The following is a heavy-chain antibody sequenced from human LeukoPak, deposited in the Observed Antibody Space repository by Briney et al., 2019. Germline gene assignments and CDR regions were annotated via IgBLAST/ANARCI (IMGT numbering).Heavy chain of an antibody. Sequence: SQTLSLTCTVSGGSISSGSYYWSWIRQPAGKGLEWIGRIYTSGSTNYNPSLKSRVTISVDTSKNQFSLKLSSVTAADTAVYYCARADYSNYLGYFDYWGQGTLVTVSS. J-gene: IGHJ4*02. CDR1: GGSISSGSYY. D-gene: IGHD4-11*01. CDR2: IYTSGST. V-gene: IGHV4-61*02. CDR3: ARADYSNYLGYFDY.